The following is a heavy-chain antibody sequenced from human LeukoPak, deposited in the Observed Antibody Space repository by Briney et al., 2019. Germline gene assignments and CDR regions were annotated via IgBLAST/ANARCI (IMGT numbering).Heavy chain of an antibody. Sequence: GGSLRLSCAASGFTFSSYWMSWVRQAPGEGLEWVAKINQDGTEKAYVDSVRGRFTISRDNAKNSLFLQMNSLRADDTAVYYCAKQGRNDFVDSWGQGTLVTVSS. CDR2: INQDGTEK. CDR3: AKQGRNDFVDS. CDR1: GFTFSSYW. D-gene: IGHD3-3*01. J-gene: IGHJ4*02. V-gene: IGHV3-7*03.